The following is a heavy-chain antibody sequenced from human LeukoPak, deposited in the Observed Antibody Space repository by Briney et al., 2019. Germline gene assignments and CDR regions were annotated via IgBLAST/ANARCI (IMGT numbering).Heavy chain of an antibody. V-gene: IGHV1-18*01. J-gene: IGHJ3*02. CDR1: GYTFTSYG. D-gene: IGHD6-19*01. CDR3: ARDHRDQQWLVRRDAFDI. Sequence: GASVKVSCKASGYTFTSYGISWVRQAPGQGLEWMGWISAYDGNTNYAQKLQGRVTMTTDTSTSTAYTELRSLRSDDTAVYYCARDHRDQQWLVRRDAFDIWGQGTMVTVSS. CDR2: ISAYDGNT.